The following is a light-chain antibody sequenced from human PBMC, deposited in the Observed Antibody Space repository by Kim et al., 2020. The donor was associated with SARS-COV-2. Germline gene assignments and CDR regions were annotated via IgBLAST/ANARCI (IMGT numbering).Light chain of an antibody. Sequence: QSALTQPPSVSGSPGQSVTISCTGSSSDVGTYNRVSWYQQPPDTAPKLIIYEVNNRPSGVPDRFSGSRSGNTASLTISGLQAEDEAYYFCSSYTSFNTFVLFGGGTKVTVL. CDR1: SSDVGTYNR. CDR2: EVN. V-gene: IGLV2-18*02. J-gene: IGLJ2*01. CDR3: SSYTSFNTFVL.